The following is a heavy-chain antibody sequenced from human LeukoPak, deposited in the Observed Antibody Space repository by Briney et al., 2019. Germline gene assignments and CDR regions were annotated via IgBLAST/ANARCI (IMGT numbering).Heavy chain of an antibody. D-gene: IGHD5-12*01. CDR1: GFKFDDYG. Sequence: GGSLRLSCAASGFKFDDYGMHWVRQTPGKGLEWVSGISWNGGSIGYADSVKGRFTISRDNAKKSLYLQMNSLRAEDTALYYCAKDRPWGSVSGYSSPFDSWGQGTLVTVSS. J-gene: IGHJ4*02. CDR2: ISWNGGSI. V-gene: IGHV3-9*01. CDR3: AKDRPWGSVSGYSSPFDS.